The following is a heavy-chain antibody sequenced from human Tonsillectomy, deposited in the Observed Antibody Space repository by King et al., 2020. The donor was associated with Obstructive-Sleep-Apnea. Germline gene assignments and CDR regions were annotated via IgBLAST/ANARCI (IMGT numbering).Heavy chain of an antibody. Sequence: VQRVESGGGVGQPGGARKRSWAASGVTGSDSAINWGRQASGKGLEWLGRMRSKAKSYETAYDESVKGRFTISRDESKNTTYLELNSLKTEDTAVYYCTRSLYYYDSHGYRYDAFDIWGQGTMVTVSS. V-gene: IGHV3-73*01. D-gene: IGHD3-22*01. J-gene: IGHJ3*02. CDR3: TRSLYYYDSHGYRYDAFDI. CDR2: MRSKAKSYET. CDR1: GVTGSDSA.